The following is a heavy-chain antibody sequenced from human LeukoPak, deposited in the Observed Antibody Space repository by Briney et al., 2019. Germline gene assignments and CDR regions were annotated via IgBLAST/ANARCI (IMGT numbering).Heavy chain of an antibody. V-gene: IGHV4-59*01. CDR2: IYYSGST. J-gene: IGHJ4*02. CDR3: ARDSSYGRGDFDY. CDR1: GGSISSYY. D-gene: IGHD5-18*01. Sequence: SETVSLTCTVSGGSISSYYWSWIRQPPGKGLEWIGYIYYSGSTNYNPSLKSRVTISVDTSKNQFSLKLSSVTAADTAVYYCARDSSYGRGDFDYWGQGTLVTVSS.